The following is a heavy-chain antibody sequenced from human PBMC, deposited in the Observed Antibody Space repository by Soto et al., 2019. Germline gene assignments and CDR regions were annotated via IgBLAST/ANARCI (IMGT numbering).Heavy chain of an antibody. V-gene: IGHV4-31*03. CDR1: GDSINSGGHY. CDR2: IYYNGAT. D-gene: IGHD6-13*01. J-gene: IGHJ1*01. Sequence: QVQLQESGPGLVKPSQTLSVTCSVSGDSINSGGHYWSWIRQHPGKGLEWMGYIYYNGATNYKPSFRSRLVISRATTNNQSSLRLTSVTAADTALSFCATNAQIPSSWYNPEFQHWGQGTLVTVSS. CDR3: ATNAQIPSSWYNPEFQH.